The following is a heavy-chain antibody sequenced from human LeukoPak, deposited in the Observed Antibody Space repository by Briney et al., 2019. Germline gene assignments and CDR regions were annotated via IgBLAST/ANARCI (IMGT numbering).Heavy chain of an antibody. Sequence: GESLKISCKGSGYRFTSYWVGWVRQMPGKGLEWMGIIYPGDSDTRYSPSFQGQVTISADKSISTAYLQWSSLKASDTAMYYCARRITIFGVDTFDYWGQGTLVTVSS. J-gene: IGHJ4*02. CDR2: IYPGDSDT. CDR1: GYRFTSYW. D-gene: IGHD3-3*01. V-gene: IGHV5-51*01. CDR3: ARRITIFGVDTFDY.